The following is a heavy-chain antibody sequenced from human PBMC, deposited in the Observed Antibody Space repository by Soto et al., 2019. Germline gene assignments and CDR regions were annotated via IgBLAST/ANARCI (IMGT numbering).Heavy chain of an antibody. D-gene: IGHD3-22*01. CDR2: INPSGGST. J-gene: IGHJ4*02. Sequence: QVQLVQSGAEVKKPGASVKVSCKASGYTFTSYYMHWVRQAPGQGLEWMGIINPSGGSTSYAQKFQGRDTMTRDTSTSRVYMEVSSLRSEDTAVYYCARGPVGGYYDSSGYLTNFDYWGQGTLVTVSS. CDR1: GYTFTSYY. CDR3: ARGPVGGYYDSSGYLTNFDY. V-gene: IGHV1-46*03.